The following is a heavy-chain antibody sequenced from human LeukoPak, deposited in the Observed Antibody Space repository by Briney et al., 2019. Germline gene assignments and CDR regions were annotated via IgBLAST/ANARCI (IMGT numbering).Heavy chain of an antibody. Sequence: GGSLRLSCAASGLSFSDYGMHWVRQAPGKGLEWVAVISYDGSNKYYADSVKGRFTISRDNSKNTLYLQMNSLRAEDTAVYYCAKDRGFGVFFQYYFHYWGQGTLVTVSS. CDR3: AKDRGFGVFFQYYFHY. CDR1: GLSFSDYG. D-gene: IGHD3-10*01. V-gene: IGHV3-30*18. CDR2: ISYDGSNK. J-gene: IGHJ4*02.